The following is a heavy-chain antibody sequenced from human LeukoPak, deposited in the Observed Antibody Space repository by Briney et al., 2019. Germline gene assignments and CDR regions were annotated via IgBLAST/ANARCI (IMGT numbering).Heavy chain of an antibody. CDR3: ARLAYDSSGYYYVGFDY. J-gene: IGHJ4*02. CDR2: FNPHNGGI. Sequence: AASVKVSCKTSGYDFTAYFVHWVRQAPGQGLGWMGWFNPHNGGIEYSHKFQGRVVMTGDTSIRTVYMDLSSLRSGDTAVYYCARLAYDSSGYYYVGFDYWGQGTLITVSS. CDR1: GYDFTAYF. D-gene: IGHD3-22*01. V-gene: IGHV1-2*02.